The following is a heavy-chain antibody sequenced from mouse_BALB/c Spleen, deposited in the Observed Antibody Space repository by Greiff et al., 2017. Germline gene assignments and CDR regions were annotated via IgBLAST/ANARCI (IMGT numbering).Heavy chain of an antibody. D-gene: IGHD1-1*01. CDR2: ISSGGST. Sequence: DVKLVESGGGLVKPGGSLKLSCAASGFTFSSYAMSWVRQTPEKRLEWVASISSGGSTYYPDSVKGRFTISRDNAKNTLYLQMSSLKSEDTAMYYCARRDYGGYYAMDYWGQGTSVTVSS. CDR3: ARRDYGGYYAMDY. J-gene: IGHJ4*01. CDR1: GFTFSSYA. V-gene: IGHV5-6-5*01.